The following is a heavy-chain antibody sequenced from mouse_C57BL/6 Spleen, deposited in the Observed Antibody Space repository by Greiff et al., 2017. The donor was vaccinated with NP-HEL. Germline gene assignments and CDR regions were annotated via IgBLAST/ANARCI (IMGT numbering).Heavy chain of an antibody. J-gene: IGHJ2*01. D-gene: IGHD1-3*01. CDR2: ISDGGSYT. Sequence: DVKLVESGGGLVKPGGSLKLSCAASGFTFSSYAMSWVRQTPEKRLEWVATISDGGSYTYYPDNVKGRFTISRDNAKNNLYLQMSHLKSEDTAMYYCARGGGTNSYFDYWGQGTTLTVSS. CDR1: GFTFSSYA. V-gene: IGHV5-4*03. CDR3: ARGGGTNSYFDY.